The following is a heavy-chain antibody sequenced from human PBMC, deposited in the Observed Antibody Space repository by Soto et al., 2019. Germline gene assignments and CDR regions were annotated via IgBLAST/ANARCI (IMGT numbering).Heavy chain of an antibody. Sequence: QVQLVQSGAEVKKPGSSVRVSCKASGGINWVRQAPGHGLEWMGGFMPLFGTADYAQRFQGRVTMTADEVTTTSYMELRSLRSEYTAVYYCAKRAYCGGDCFAFDVWGQGTSVTVSS. D-gene: IGHD2-21*02. V-gene: IGHV1-69*01. CDR1: GG. J-gene: IGHJ3*01. CDR3: AKRAYCGGDCFAFDV. CDR2: FMPLFGTA.